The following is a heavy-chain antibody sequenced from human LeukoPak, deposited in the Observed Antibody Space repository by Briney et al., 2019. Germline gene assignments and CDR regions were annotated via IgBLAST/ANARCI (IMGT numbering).Heavy chain of an antibody. J-gene: IGHJ5*02. V-gene: IGHV4-34*01. CDR1: GGPFRGFF. Sequence: SETLSLTCAVYGGPFRGFFWSWIRRAPGKGLEWIGEVSHSGSSNYNPSLKSRINISLDTSKSQFSLRLTSVTAADTAVYYCARGIFYGGRNQYIWLDLWGQGTLVTVSS. D-gene: IGHD4-23*01. CDR3: ARGIFYGGRNQYIWLDL. CDR2: VSHSGSS.